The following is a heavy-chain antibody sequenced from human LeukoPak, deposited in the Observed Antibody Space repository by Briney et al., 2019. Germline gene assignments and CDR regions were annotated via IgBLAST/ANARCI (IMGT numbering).Heavy chain of an antibody. J-gene: IGHJ4*02. Sequence: ASVKVSCKTSAYTFTDHYIHWIRQTPRRGLDWLGWINPQRGSTDSAQNFQGRLTMTRDTSINTAYMELFSLTSDDTAIYYCARSTLIMIRGAVDYWGQGSLVAVSS. CDR3: ARSTLIMIRGAVDY. V-gene: IGHV1-2*02. CDR1: AYTFTDHY. D-gene: IGHD3-10*01. CDR2: INPQRGST.